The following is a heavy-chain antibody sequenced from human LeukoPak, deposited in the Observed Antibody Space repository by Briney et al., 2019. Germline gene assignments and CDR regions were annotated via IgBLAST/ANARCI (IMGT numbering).Heavy chain of an antibody. Sequence: ASVKVSCKASGYTFTSYDINWVRQATGQGLEWMGWMNPNSGNTGYAQKFQGRVTMTRDTSISTAYMELSSLRSEDTAVYYCARTKSYDFWSGYYTGYYYHGMDVWGQGTTVTVSS. D-gene: IGHD3-3*01. CDR1: GYTFTSYD. CDR2: MNPNSGNT. J-gene: IGHJ6*02. CDR3: ARTKSYDFWSGYYTGYYYHGMDV. V-gene: IGHV1-8*01.